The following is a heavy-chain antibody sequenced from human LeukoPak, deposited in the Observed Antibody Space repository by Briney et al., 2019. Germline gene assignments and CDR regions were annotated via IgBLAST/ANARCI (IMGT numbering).Heavy chain of an antibody. D-gene: IGHD3-3*01. CDR2: INHSGST. CDR1: GGSFSGYY. V-gene: IGHV4-34*01. Sequence: SETLSLTCAVYGGSFSGYYWSWIRQPPGKGLEWIGEINHSGSTNYNPSLKSRVTISVDTSKNQFSLKLSSVTAADTAVYYCARGSRGAVLRFLEWRRYFDYWGQGTLVTVSS. J-gene: IGHJ4*02. CDR3: ARGSRGAVLRFLEWRRYFDY.